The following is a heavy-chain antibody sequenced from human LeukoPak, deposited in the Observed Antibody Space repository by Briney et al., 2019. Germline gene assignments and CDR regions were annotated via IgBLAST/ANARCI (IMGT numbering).Heavy chain of an antibody. CDR1: GYTFTSYG. Sequence: GASVKVSCKASGYTFTSYGISWVRQAPGQGLEWMGWISAYNGNTNYAQKLQGRVTMTTDTSTSTAYMELRSLRSDDTAVYYCARVGPGRGAYYYYYGMDVWGQGTRSPSP. V-gene: IGHV1-18*01. CDR3: ARVGPGRGAYYYYYGMDV. CDR2: ISAYNGNT. J-gene: IGHJ6*02.